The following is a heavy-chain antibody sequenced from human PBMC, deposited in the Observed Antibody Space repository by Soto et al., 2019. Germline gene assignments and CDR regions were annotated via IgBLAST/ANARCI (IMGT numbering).Heavy chain of an antibody. V-gene: IGHV1-69*01. CDR1: GGNVSSYA. CDR2: FIPIFVSA. Sequence: QLHLVQSGAEVKKAGSSVKVSCKASGGNVSSYAITWVRQAPGKGLEWMGVFIPIFVSAHYAPKFQGRITITADESTSTAYMELTGLTSEDSAIYYCARDVSSDTTGFRGYDLWGQGTQVTVSS. J-gene: IGHJ4*02. CDR3: ARDVSSDTTGFRGYDL. D-gene: IGHD3-10*01.